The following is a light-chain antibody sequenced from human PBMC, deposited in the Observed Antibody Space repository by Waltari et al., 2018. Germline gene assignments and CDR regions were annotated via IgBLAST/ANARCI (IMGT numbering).Light chain of an antibody. CDR1: QSVLFSLNNKNY. J-gene: IGKJ1*01. V-gene: IGKV4-1*01. CDR2: WAS. CDR3: QQYYSTPWT. Sequence: DIVMTQSPDSLAVSLGERATLNCNSSQSVLFSLNNKNYLAWYQQKPGQPPKLLIYWASTRESGVPDRFSGSESGTDFNLTISSLQAEDVAVYYCQQYYSTPWTFGQGTKVEIK.